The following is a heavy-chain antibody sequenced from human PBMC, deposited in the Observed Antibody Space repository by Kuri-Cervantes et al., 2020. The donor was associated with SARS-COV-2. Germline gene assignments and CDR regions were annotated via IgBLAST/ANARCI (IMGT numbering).Heavy chain of an antibody. J-gene: IGHJ4*02. D-gene: IGHD2-8*01. CDR2: IYHSGST. Sequence: LRLSCAASGGSISSGGYSWSWIRQPPGKGLEWIGYIYHSGSTYYNPSLKSRVTISVDRSKNQFSLKLSSVTAADTAVYYCARQAIVLMVYATTFDYWGQGTLVTVSS. CDR1: GGSISSGGYS. CDR3: ARQAIVLMVYATTFDY. V-gene: IGHV4-30-2*01.